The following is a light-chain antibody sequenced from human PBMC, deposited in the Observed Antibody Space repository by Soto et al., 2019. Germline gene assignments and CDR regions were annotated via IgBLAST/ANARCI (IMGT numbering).Light chain of an antibody. Sequence: DIQMTQFPSTLSASVGDRVTITCRASQSISNRLAWFQQKSGEAPKILIHKVSSLKSRVPSRFSGSGSGTEFTLTISSLQTDDFATYYCQQYNTYSWTFGQGTKVEIK. CDR2: KVS. V-gene: IGKV1-5*03. CDR3: QQYNTYSWT. J-gene: IGKJ1*01. CDR1: QSISNR.